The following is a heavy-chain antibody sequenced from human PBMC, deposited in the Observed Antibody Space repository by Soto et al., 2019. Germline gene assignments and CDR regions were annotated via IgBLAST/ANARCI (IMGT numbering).Heavy chain of an antibody. D-gene: IGHD3-10*01. J-gene: IGHJ6*02. CDR2: INPSGGKT. Sequence: QVRLVQSGTEVNKPGASVKVSCQASGYMFTSYYIHWVRQAPGQGFEWVGIINPSGGKTSSAQNFQGRVTLSSDTSTNTVYMELSGLQSEDTAVYYCERELKDRRLVTSYSYFGVDVWGQGNTVTV. CDR3: ERELKDRRLVTSYSYFGVDV. CDR1: GYMFTSYY. V-gene: IGHV1-46*01.